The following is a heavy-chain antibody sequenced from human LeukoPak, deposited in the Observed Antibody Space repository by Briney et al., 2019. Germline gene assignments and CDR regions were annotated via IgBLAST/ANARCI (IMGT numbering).Heavy chain of an antibody. CDR2: IKPDGREK. D-gene: IGHD3-22*01. V-gene: IGHV3-7*01. CDR1: GFTFSSYC. J-gene: IGHJ4*02. Sequence: GRSLRLSWAASGFTFSSYCMSWVRHPPGKGMEWEAKIKPDGREKYYVDSVKGRFTISRDNDKNSLYLQMNSLRAEDMAVYYCARAYYDSSGHYWGQGTLVTVSS. CDR3: ARAYYDSSGHY.